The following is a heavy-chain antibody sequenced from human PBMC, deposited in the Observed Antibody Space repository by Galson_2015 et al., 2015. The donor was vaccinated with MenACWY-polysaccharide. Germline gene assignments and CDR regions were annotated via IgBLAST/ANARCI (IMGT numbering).Heavy chain of an antibody. CDR3: ARDLFIWFGEDPLGY. CDR2: IWYDGSNK. V-gene: IGHV3-33*01. J-gene: IGHJ4*02. CDR1: GFTFSSYG. D-gene: IGHD3-10*01. Sequence: SLRLSCAASGFTFSSYGMHWVRQAPGKGLEWVAVIWYDGSNKYYADSVKGRFTISRDNSKNTLYLQMNSLRAEDTAVYYCARDLFIWFGEDPLGYWGQGTLVTVSS.